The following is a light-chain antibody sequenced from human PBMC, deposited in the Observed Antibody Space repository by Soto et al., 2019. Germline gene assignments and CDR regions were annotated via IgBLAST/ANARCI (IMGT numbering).Light chain of an antibody. J-gene: IGKJ1*01. CDR1: QSVSSN. CDR2: DSS. V-gene: IGKV3-15*01. Sequence: DIVMTQSPFTLSVSPGERATLSCRASQSVSSNLAWYQQKPGQSPRLLLYDSSTRATGLPARFSGSGSGTEFTLTISSLQPDDFATYYCQPYNSYSPRKTFGQGTKV. CDR3: QPYNSYSPRKT.